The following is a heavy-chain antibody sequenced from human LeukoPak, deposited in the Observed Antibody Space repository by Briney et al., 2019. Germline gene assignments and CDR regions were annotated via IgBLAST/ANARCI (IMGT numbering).Heavy chain of an antibody. D-gene: IGHD1-14*01. CDR1: GFTFSSYS. CDR2: ISSSGSTI. V-gene: IGHV3-48*01. J-gene: IGHJ4*02. Sequence: PGGSLRLSCAASGFTFSSYSMSCVRQAPGKGLEWLSYISSSGSTIYYADSVKGRFTISRDSAKNSLYLQMNSLRAEDTAVYYCARPRSGYYFDHWGQGTLVTVSS. CDR3: ARPRSGYYFDH.